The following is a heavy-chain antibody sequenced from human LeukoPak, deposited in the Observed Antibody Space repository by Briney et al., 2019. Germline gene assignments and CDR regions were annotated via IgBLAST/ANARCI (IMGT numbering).Heavy chain of an antibody. V-gene: IGHV1-46*01. Sequence: ASVKVSCKASGYTFTSYYMHWVRQAPGQGLEWMGIINPSGGSTSYAQKFQGRVTMTRDTSTSTVYMELSSLRSEDTAVYYCARDRGHVRGGNGGWFDPWGQGTLVTVSS. CDR1: GYTFTSYY. J-gene: IGHJ5*02. CDR3: ARDRGHVRGGNGGWFDP. D-gene: IGHD4-23*01. CDR2: INPSGGST.